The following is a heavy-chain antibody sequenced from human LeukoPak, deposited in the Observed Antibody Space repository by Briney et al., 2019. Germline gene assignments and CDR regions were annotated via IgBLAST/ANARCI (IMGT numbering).Heavy chain of an antibody. V-gene: IGHV3-9*01. J-gene: IGHJ5*02. CDR1: GFTFDDYA. CDR2: ISWNSGST. D-gene: IGHD6-13*01. Sequence: GGSLRLSCAASGFTFDDYAMHWVRQAPGQGLEWVSGISWNSGSTAYADSVKGRFTISRDNANNSLSLLMNSLRVEDTAFYYCAKWNRQPLVKGWFDTWGQGALVIVSS. CDR3: AKWNRQPLVKGWFDT.